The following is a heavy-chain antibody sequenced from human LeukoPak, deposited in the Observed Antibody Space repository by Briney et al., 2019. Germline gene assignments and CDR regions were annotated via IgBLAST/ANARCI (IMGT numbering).Heavy chain of an antibody. CDR2: INPNSGGT. CDR3: ERESSGWYSR. CDR1: GYTFTGYY. D-gene: IGHD6-19*01. Sequence: ASVKVSCKASGYTFTGYYMHWVRQAPGQGLEWRGRINPNSGGTNYAQKFQGRVTMTRDTSISTAYMELSRLRSDDTAVYYCERESSGWYSRWGQGTLVTVSS. J-gene: IGHJ4*02. V-gene: IGHV1-2*06.